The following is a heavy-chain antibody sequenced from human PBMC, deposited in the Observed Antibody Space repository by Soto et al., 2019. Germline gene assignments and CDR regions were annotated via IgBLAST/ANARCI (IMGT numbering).Heavy chain of an antibody. V-gene: IGHV1-46*02. D-gene: IGHD5-12*01. CDR2: INPSDEGT. J-gene: IGHJ3*02. Sequence: ASVKVSCKASGDSFNSYCMHWVRQAPGQGLDWMGVINPSDEGTNYAQKFQGRVTITTYKSTSTVYMELSSLRSEDTAVYYCAREQESYIGSAKHYDMWGQGTLVTVSS. CDR3: AREQESYIGSAKHYDM. CDR1: GDSFNSYC.